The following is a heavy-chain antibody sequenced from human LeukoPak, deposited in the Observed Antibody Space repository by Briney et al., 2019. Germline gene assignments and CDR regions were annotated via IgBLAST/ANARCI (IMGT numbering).Heavy chain of an antibody. CDR2: ISGSGGSA. J-gene: IGHJ4*02. CDR3: AKDFNRPD. V-gene: IGHV3-23*01. CDR1: GITFSIYA. Sequence: GGSLRLSCAASGITFSIYAMTWVRQAPGKGLEWVSGISGSGGSADYAASVKGRFTISRDKSKNTLYLQMNSLRVEDTAVYYCAKDFNRPDWGQGTLVTVSS.